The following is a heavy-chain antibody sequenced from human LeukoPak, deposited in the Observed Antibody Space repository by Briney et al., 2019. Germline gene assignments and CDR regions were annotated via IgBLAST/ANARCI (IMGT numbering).Heavy chain of an antibody. CDR2: TYYRSKWYN. CDR3: ARILGVASLDAFDV. Sequence: SQTLSLTCAIFGDSVSSNSAAWNWIRQSPSSGLEWLGRTYYRSKWYNDYAVSVKSRITINPDTSKNQFSLQLSSVTPEDTAVYYCARILGVASLDAFDVWGQGTMVTVSS. J-gene: IGHJ3*01. CDR1: GDSVSSNSAA. V-gene: IGHV6-1*01. D-gene: IGHD2-8*02.